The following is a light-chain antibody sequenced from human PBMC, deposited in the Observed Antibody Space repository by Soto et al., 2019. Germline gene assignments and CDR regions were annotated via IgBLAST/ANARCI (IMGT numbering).Light chain of an antibody. J-gene: IGKJ4*01. CDR3: QQYNTWPLT. V-gene: IGKV3-15*01. CDR2: FTS. CDR1: QSLSNN. Sequence: EIVMTQSPATLSVSPGERATLSCRASQSLSNNLAWYQQKPGQAPRLLIYFTSTSATGIPARFSGSGSGTAFTLTISSLQSEDFAVYYCQQYNTWPLTFGGGTKVETK.